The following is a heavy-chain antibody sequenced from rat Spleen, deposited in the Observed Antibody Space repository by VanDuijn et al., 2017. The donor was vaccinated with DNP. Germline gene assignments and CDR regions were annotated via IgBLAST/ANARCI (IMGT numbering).Heavy chain of an antibody. CDR2: IGYDGGST. J-gene: IGHJ2*01. CDR3: VRWYNSGYYFDY. Sequence: EVQLVESGGGLVQPGRSLKLSCAASGFTFSDYYMAWVRQTPTEGLAWVAYIGYDGGSTYYGDSVKGRFTISRANVKSTLYLQMNSLRSEDMATYYCVRWYNSGYYFDYWGQGVMVTVSS. CDR1: GFTFSDYY. D-gene: IGHD4-3*01. V-gene: IGHV5-22*01.